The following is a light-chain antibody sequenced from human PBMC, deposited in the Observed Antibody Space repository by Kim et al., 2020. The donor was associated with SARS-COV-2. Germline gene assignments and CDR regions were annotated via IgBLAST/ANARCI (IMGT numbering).Light chain of an antibody. CDR2: DAS. V-gene: IGKV3-11*01. CDR3: QQRSNWPPT. Sequence: SLSPGVRATLSFRASQGVISYFALYQQRPGHAPRLLFYDASNRATGIPARFSGSGSVIDFTLTISSLEPEDLAVYYCQQRSNWPPTFGGGTKLEI. J-gene: IGKJ4*01. CDR1: QGVISY.